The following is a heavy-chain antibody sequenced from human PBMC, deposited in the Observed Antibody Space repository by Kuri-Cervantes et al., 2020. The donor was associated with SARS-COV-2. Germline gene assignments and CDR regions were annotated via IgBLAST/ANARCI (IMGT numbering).Heavy chain of an antibody. Sequence: ASVKVSCKASGYTFTSYNMHWVRQAPGQGLEWMGIINPSGGSTSYAQKFQERVTITRDMSTSTAYMELSSLRSEDTAVYYCATAFPIAAAGTDYYYYGMDVWGQGTTVTVSS. CDR2: INPSGGST. D-gene: IGHD6-13*01. CDR1: GYTFTSYN. V-gene: IGHV1-46*01. J-gene: IGHJ6*02. CDR3: ATAFPIAAAGTDYYYYGMDV.